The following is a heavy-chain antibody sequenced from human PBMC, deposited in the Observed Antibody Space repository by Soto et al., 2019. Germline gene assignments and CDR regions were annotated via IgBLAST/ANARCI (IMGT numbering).Heavy chain of an antibody. CDR2: IYYTGRT. J-gene: IGHJ5*02. D-gene: IGHD3-22*01. V-gene: IGHV4-61*01. CDR3: AGMPVTTTNWLDP. CDR1: GGSVSSGNYY. Sequence: SETLSLTCTVSGGSVSSGNYYWSWIRQPPGKGLDWIGYIYYTGRTNYNPSLKSRVTMSLDTSKNRFSLKLDSVTAADTAIYYCAGMPVTTTNWLDPWGQGTLVTVSS.